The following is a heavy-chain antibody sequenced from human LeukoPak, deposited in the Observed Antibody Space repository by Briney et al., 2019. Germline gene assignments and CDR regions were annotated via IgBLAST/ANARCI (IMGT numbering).Heavy chain of an antibody. J-gene: IGHJ4*02. CDR1: GITVSSNY. D-gene: IGHD3-10*01. Sequence: GGSLRLSCAASGITVSSNYMSWVRQAPGKGLEWVSVIYTGNITYYSDSVKGRFTISRDTSKNTVHLQMNSLRTEDTAVYFCVRAYGTNSNDYWGQGTLVTVSS. CDR3: VRAYGTNSNDY. V-gene: IGHV3-66*02. CDR2: IYTGNIT.